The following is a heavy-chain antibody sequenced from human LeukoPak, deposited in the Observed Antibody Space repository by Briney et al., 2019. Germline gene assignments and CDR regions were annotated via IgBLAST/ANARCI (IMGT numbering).Heavy chain of an antibody. Sequence: SETLSLTCTVSGGSISSYYWSWIRQPPGKGLEWIGYIYYSGSTNYNPSLKSRVTISVDTSKNQFSLKLSSVTAADTAVYYCARYYSSSWYKPLRYFDLWGRGTLVTVSS. CDR1: GGSISSYY. CDR3: ARYYSSSWYKPLRYFDL. J-gene: IGHJ2*01. CDR2: IYYSGST. D-gene: IGHD6-13*01. V-gene: IGHV4-59*12.